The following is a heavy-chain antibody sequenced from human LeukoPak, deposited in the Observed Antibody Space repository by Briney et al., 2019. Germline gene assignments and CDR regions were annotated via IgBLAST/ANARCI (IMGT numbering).Heavy chain of an antibody. CDR3: ARDRIMITFGGVIVMSYFDY. J-gene: IGHJ4*02. CDR1: GGSISSSSYY. Sequence: SETLSLTCTVSGGSISSSSYYWGWIRQPPGKGLEWIGSIYYSGSTYYNPSLKSRVTISVDTSKNQFPLKLSSVTAADTAVYYCARDRIMITFGGVIVMSYFDYWGQGTLVTASS. CDR2: IYYSGST. V-gene: IGHV4-39*06. D-gene: IGHD3-16*02.